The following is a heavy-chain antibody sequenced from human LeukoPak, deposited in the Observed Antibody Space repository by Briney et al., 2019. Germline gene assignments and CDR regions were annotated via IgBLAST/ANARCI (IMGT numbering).Heavy chain of an antibody. CDR1: ADSISRGSYY. J-gene: IGHJ4*02. CDR3: AREFSY. V-gene: IGHV4-61*09. Sequence: SETLSLTCTVSADSISRGSYYWTWIRQPAGKGLEWIGHIYTSGSTNYNPSLKSRVTISVDTSKSQFSLKLSSVTAADTAVYYCAREFSYWGQGTLVTISS. CDR2: IYTSGST.